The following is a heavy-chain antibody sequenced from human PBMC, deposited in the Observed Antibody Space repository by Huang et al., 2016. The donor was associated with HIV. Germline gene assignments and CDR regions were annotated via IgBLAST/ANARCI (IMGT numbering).Heavy chain of an antibody. CDR3: AKGYPLNYFDY. D-gene: IGHD5-18*01. CDR1: GVTLSNSD. J-gene: IGHJ4*02. V-gene: IGHV3-23*01. CDR2: IFGSGGTT. Sequence: EVQLLESGGGLVQRGGSLRLSCAASGVTLSNSDIDMSWVRQAPGKGLECVSSIFGSGGTTYYADSVKGRFTISRDTSKNTLFLQMNSLRAEDTAVYYCAKGYPLNYFDYWGQGTLVTVSS.